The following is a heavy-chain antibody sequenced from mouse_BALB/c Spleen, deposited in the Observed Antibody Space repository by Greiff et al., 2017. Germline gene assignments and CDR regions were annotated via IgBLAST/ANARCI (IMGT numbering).Heavy chain of an antibody. CDR3: ARSYYRFYYFDY. CDR1: GFTFSSYT. CDR2: ISSGGGNT. V-gene: IGHV5-9*03. Sequence: EVMLVESGGGLVKPGGSLKLSCAASGFTFSSYTMSWVRQTPEKRLEWVATISSGGGNTYYPDSVKGRFTISRDNAKNNLYLQMSSLRSEDTALYYCARSYYRFYYFDYWGQGTTLTVSS. J-gene: IGHJ2*01. D-gene: IGHD2-14*01.